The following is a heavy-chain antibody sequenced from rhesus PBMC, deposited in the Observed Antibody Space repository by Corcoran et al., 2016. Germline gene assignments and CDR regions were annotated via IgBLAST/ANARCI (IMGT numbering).Heavy chain of an antibody. CDR3: ARQGYSGSYLCFDC. CDR1: GYSISSGYY. D-gene: IGHD1-44*02. Sequence: QVQLQESGPGLVKPSETLSLTCAVSGYSISSGYYWGWIRQPPGKGLGWIGHIRRVGSNSLTPSLYSRVTLSIDTSKNQFSLKLSSGTAADTAVYYCARQGYSGSYLCFDCWGQGVLVTVSS. V-gene: IGHV4S14*01. J-gene: IGHJ4*01. CDR2: IRRVGSN.